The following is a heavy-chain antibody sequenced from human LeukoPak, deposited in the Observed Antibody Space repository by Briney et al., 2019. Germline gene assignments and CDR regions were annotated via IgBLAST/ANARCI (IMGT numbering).Heavy chain of an antibody. J-gene: IGHJ4*02. CDR2: ISIDGSSI. V-gene: IGHV3-74*03. CDR1: GFTFSSSS. Sequence: GGSLRLSCAGSGFTFSSSSMAWVRQAPGKGLVWVSRISIDGSSIAYADSVKGRFTASRDNAKNTLYLQMNSLRAEDTAVYYCTRDYNGLSLWGQGTLVTVSS. D-gene: IGHD3/OR15-3a*01. CDR3: TRDYNGLSL.